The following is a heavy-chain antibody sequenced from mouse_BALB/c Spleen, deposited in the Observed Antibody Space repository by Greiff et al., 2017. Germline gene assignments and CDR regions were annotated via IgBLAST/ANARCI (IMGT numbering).Heavy chain of an antibody. V-gene: IGHV1-87*01. CDR3: ASYYGSSYGFAY. D-gene: IGHD1-1*01. CDR1: GYTFTSYW. Sequence: VQLQQSGAELARPGASVKLSCKASGYTFTSYWMQWVKQRPGQGLEWIGAIYPGDGDTRYTQKFKGKVTLTADKSSSTAYMQLSSLASEDSAVYYCASYYGSSYGFAYWGQGTLVTVSA. CDR2: IYPGDGDT. J-gene: IGHJ3*01.